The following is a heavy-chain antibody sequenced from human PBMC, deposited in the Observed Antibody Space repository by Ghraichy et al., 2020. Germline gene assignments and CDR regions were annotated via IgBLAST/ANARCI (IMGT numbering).Heavy chain of an antibody. CDR2: MYYSGST. CDR1: GGDMNDYY. J-gene: IGHJ4*02. Sequence: SETLSLTCSVSGGDMNDYYWSWIRQPPGKGLEWIGYMYYSGSTNHNPSLKSRVTISVDMSKNQFSLKLSSVTTADTAVYYCARGTKVIVLDYWGQGTLVTVSS. CDR3: ARGTKVIVLDY. D-gene: IGHD4-17*01. V-gene: IGHV4-59*01.